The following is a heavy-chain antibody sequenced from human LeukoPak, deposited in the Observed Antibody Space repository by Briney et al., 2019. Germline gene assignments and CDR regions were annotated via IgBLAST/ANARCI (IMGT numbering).Heavy chain of an antibody. Sequence: SETLSLTCTVSGGSISSYYWSWIRQPPGKGLEWIGYIYYSGSTNYNPSLKSRVTISVDTSKNQFSLKLSSVTAADTAVYYCARHYYDSHPERDWYFDLWGRGTLVTVSS. CDR3: ARHYYDSHPERDWYFDL. V-gene: IGHV4-59*08. CDR2: IYYSGST. CDR1: GGSISSYY. D-gene: IGHD3-22*01. J-gene: IGHJ2*01.